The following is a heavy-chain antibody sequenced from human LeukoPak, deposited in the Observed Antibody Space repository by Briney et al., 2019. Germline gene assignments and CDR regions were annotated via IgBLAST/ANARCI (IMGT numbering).Heavy chain of an antibody. J-gene: IGHJ4*02. CDR2: INHSGST. V-gene: IGHV4-34*01. CDR3: ARSRSRYNWNESFDY. D-gene: IGHD1-20*01. Sequence: SETLSLTCAVYGGSFSGYYWSWIRQPPGKGLEWNGEINHSGSTNYNPSLKSRVTISVDTSKNQFSLKLSSVTAADTAVYYCARSRSRYNWNESFDYWGQGTLVTVSS. CDR1: GGSFSGYY.